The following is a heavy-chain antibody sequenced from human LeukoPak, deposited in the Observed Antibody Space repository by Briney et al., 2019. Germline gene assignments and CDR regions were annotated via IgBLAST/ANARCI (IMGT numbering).Heavy chain of an antibody. V-gene: IGHV3-23*01. Sequence: GGSLRLSCAASGFTFSNYAMSWVRQAPGKGLEWVSGLSGSGHSTYYADSVKGRFTISRDNSKNTLYLQMNSLRAEDTAVYYCARRGYYDSSGYFEYWGQGTLVTVSS. D-gene: IGHD3-22*01. J-gene: IGHJ4*02. CDR1: GFTFSNYA. CDR2: LSGSGHST. CDR3: ARRGYYDSSGYFEY.